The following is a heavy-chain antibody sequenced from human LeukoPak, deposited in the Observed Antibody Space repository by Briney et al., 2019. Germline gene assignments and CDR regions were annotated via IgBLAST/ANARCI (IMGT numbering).Heavy chain of an antibody. CDR2: ITTSSDTI. Sequence: GGSLRLSCAASGFTFSSYSMNWVRQAPGKGLEWVSYITTSSDTIYYADSVKGRFIISRDNAKNSLYLQMNSLRAEDTAVYYCARGGSYYVPNDYWGQGTLVTVSS. V-gene: IGHV3-48*01. J-gene: IGHJ4*02. CDR1: GFTFSSYS. D-gene: IGHD1-26*01. CDR3: ARGGSYYVPNDY.